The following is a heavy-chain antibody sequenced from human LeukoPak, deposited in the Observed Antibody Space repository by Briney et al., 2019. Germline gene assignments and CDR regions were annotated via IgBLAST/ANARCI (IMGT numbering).Heavy chain of an antibody. CDR2: ISWNSGSI. Sequence: GRSLRLSCAASGFTFDDYAMPWVRQAPGKGLEWVSGISWNSGSIGYADSVKGRFTISRDNAKNSLYLQMNRLRAEDTALYYCATLQAPLDYWGQGTLVTVSS. J-gene: IGHJ4*02. V-gene: IGHV3-9*01. D-gene: IGHD4-11*01. CDR3: ATLQAPLDY. CDR1: GFTFDDYA.